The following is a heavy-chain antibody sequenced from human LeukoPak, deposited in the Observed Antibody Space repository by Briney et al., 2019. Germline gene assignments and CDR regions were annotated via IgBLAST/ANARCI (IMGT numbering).Heavy chain of an antibody. CDR3: ARLGYCSGGSCYFYYYYMDV. CDR1: GFTFSSYS. J-gene: IGHJ6*03. D-gene: IGHD2-15*01. CDR2: ISSSSSYI. V-gene: IGHV3-21*01. Sequence: PGGSLRLSCAASGFTFSSYSMNWVRQAPGEGLEWVSSISSSSSYIYYADSVKGRFTISRDNAKNSLYLQMNSLRAEDTAVYYCARLGYCSGGSCYFYYYYMDVWGKGTTVTVSS.